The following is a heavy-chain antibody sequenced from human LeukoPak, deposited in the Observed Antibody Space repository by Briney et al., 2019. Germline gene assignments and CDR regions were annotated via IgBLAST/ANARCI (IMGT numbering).Heavy chain of an antibody. D-gene: IGHD3-10*01. Sequence: SETLSLTCTVSGGSISTYYWSWFWQSPGKGLEYIGYIHHTGTTNYSPSLQSRVTTSLDTSKNQFSLKLSSVTAADTAIYYCARRSVTLVRGVIQHDNWFDPWGPGISVTVSS. V-gene: IGHV4-59*08. CDR1: GGSISTYY. CDR3: ARRSVTLVRGVIQHDNWFDP. J-gene: IGHJ5*02. CDR2: IHHTGTT.